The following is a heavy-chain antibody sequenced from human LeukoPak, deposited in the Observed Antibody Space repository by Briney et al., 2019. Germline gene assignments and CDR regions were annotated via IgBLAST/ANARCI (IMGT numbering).Heavy chain of an antibody. D-gene: IGHD1-20*01. CDR1: GFTFNNYW. CDR3: ARDGLTGTTDGTLDY. J-gene: IGHJ4*02. Sequence: GGSLRFSCAASGFTFNNYWMSWVRQAPGKGLEWVAVILYDGSNKYYADSVKGRFTISRDNSKNTLYLQMNSLRAEDRAMYYCARDGLTGTTDGTLDYWGQGTLVTVSS. CDR2: ILYDGSNK. V-gene: IGHV3-30-3*01.